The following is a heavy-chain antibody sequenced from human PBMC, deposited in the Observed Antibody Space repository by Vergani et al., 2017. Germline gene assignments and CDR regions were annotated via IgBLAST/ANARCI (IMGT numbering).Heavy chain of an antibody. V-gene: IGHV4-59*12. CDR3: ARGPLPIDY. CDR1: GGSISSYY. Sequence: QVQLQESGPGLVKPSETLSLTCTVSGGSISSYYWSWIRQPPGKGLEWIGYIYYSGSTYYNPSLKSRVTISVDTSKNQFSLKLSSVTAADTAVYYCARGPLPIDYWGQGTLVTVSS. J-gene: IGHJ4*02. CDR2: IYYSGST.